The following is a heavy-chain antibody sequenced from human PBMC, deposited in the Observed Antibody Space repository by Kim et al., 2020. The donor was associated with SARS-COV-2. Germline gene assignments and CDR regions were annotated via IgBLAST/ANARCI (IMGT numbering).Heavy chain of an antibody. J-gene: IGHJ4*02. CDR2: INTNTGNP. CDR3: AKDSTRRRGWYLPPFDY. CDR1: GYTFTSYA. V-gene: IGHV7-4-1*02. Sequence: ASVKVSCKASGYTFTSYAMNWVRQAPGQGLEWMGWINTNTGNPTYAQGFTGRFVFSLDTSVSTAYLQISSLKAEDTAVYYCAKDSTRRRGWYLPPFDYWGQGTLVTVSS. D-gene: IGHD6-19*01.